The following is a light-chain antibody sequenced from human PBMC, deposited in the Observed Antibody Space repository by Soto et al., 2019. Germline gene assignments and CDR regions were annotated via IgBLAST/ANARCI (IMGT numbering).Light chain of an antibody. J-gene: IGKJ2*03. CDR3: QQRTTWPPFS. Sequence: EIVLTQSPATLSLSPGETATLSCRASQSVSGYIGWYQQKPGQAPRLLIYADSNRATGIPARFSGSGSGTDFTLTISSLEPEDFSVYYCQQRTTWPPFSFGQGTKLEIK. CDR2: ADS. V-gene: IGKV3-11*01. CDR1: QSVSGY.